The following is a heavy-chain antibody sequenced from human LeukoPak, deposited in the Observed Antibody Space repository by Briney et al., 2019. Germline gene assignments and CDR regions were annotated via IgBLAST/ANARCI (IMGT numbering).Heavy chain of an antibody. Sequence: SVKVSCEASGGTFSSYAISWVRQAPGQGLEWMGGIIPIFGTANYAQKFQGRVTITADESTSTAYMELSSLRSEDTAVYYCARDSAKMATSFFDAFDIWGQGTMVTVSS. CDR1: GGTFSSYA. D-gene: IGHD5-24*01. CDR3: ARDSAKMATSFFDAFDI. J-gene: IGHJ3*02. CDR2: IIPIFGTA. V-gene: IGHV1-69*01.